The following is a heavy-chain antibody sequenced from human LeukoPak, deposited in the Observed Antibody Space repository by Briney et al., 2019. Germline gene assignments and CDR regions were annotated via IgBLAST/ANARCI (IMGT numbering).Heavy chain of an antibody. CDR2: IYHSGST. CDR3: AREGRFGEFLDAFDI. Sequence: SETLSLTCTVSGYSISSGYYWGWIRQPPGKGLEWIGSIYHSGSTYYNPSLKSRVTISVDTSKNQFSLKLSSVTAADTAVYYCAREGRFGEFLDAFDIWGQGTMVTVSS. J-gene: IGHJ3*02. CDR1: GYSISSGYY. V-gene: IGHV4-38-2*02. D-gene: IGHD3-10*01.